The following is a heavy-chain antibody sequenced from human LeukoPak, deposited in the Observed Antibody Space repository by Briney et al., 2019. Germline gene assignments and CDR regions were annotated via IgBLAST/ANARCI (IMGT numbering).Heavy chain of an antibody. J-gene: IGHJ6*02. V-gene: IGHV1-3*01. CDR1: GFTFTTYA. D-gene: IGHD3-3*01. CDR3: AREHDFLSGYGMDV. CDR2: INAGNGNT. Sequence: ASAKVSCKTSGFTFTTYAIQWVRQAPGQRLEWMGWINAGNGNTKYSQNFQGRVTITRDTSASTAYMELSSLRSEDTAVYYCAREHDFLSGYGMDVWGQGTTVTVSS.